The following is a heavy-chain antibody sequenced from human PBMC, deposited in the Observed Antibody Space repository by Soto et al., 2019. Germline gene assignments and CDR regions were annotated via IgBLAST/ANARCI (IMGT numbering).Heavy chain of an antibody. V-gene: IGHV4-30-4*01. J-gene: IGHJ3*02. CDR1: GGSIRSGDYY. CDR2: VYYTGST. CDR3: AREAPNSSGLGAFEI. Sequence: QVHLQESGPGLVKPSQTLSLTCTVSGGSIRSGDYYWIWIRQPQGKGLEWIGYVYYTGSTSYNPSIKSRLIISVDTSMDQFSLKLPSVTAADTAVYYCAREAPNSSGLGAFEIWGHGTKVTVSS. D-gene: IGHD6-25*01.